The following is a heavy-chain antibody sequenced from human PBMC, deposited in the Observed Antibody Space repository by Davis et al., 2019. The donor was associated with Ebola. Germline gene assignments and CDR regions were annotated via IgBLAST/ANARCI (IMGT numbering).Heavy chain of an antibody. V-gene: IGHV6-1*01. D-gene: IGHD5-24*01. J-gene: IGHJ3*02. CDR1: GDSVSINSAG. Sequence: HSQTLSLTCAISGDSVSINSAGWNWIRQSPSRGLEWLGRTYFNSKYFRDYAVSVRGRITINADTSKNQLSLQVNSVTPEDTAVYYCARGWLRTGLDIWGQGTMVIVSS. CDR2: TYFNSKYFR. CDR3: ARGWLRTGLDI.